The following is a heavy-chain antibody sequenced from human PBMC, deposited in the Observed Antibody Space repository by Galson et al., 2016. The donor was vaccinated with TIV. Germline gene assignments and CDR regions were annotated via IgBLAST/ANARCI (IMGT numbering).Heavy chain of an antibody. J-gene: IGHJ6*02. V-gene: IGHV3-53*05. D-gene: IGHD2-21*01. Sequence: SLRLSCAAAGFSVSDNYMNWVRQAPGKGLEWVSIIYNDGTTYYADSVKGRFTISRDNSKNTVYLQMHSLGADDAAVYHCARERRHCGDQCYLRYYYGMDFWGQGTTVTVSS. CDR3: ARERRHCGDQCYLRYYYGMDF. CDR1: GFSVSDNY. CDR2: IYNDGTT.